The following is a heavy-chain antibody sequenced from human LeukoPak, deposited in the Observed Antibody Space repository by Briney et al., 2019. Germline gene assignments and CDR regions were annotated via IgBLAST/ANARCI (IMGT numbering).Heavy chain of an antibody. CDR2: IYYSGST. Sequence: SETLPLTCTVSGGSISSSSYYWGWIRQPPGKGLEWIGSIYYSGSTYYNPSLKSRVTISVDTSKNQFSLKLSSVTAADTAVYYCARDFGVVMPLYYFDYWGQGTLVTVSS. CDR1: GGSISSSSYY. J-gene: IGHJ4*02. V-gene: IGHV4-39*02. CDR3: ARDFGVVMPLYYFDY. D-gene: IGHD3-3*01.